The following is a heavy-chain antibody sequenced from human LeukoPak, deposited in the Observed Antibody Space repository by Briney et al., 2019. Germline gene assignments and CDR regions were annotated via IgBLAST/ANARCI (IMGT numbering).Heavy chain of an antibody. Sequence: GGSLRLSCAASGFTFSNYWMHWVRQAPGKGLVWVSRINSDGINTSYADSVKGRFTISRDNAKNTLNLQMNNLRVEDTAVYYCAKGHFASSSFFDYWGQGTLVTVSS. V-gene: IGHV3-74*01. CDR2: INSDGINT. CDR1: GFTFSNYW. CDR3: AKGHFASSSFFDY. D-gene: IGHD6-6*01. J-gene: IGHJ4*02.